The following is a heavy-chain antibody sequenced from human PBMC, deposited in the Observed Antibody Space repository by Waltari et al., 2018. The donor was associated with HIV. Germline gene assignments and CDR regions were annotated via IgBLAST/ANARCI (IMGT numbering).Heavy chain of an antibody. CDR2: ISSSSNYI. D-gene: IGHD1-26*01. CDR3: AIDEKGSIVGATHAFDI. J-gene: IGHJ3*02. V-gene: IGHV3-21*01. CDR1: GFTFSSYS. Sequence: EVQLEESGGGLVKPGGSLRLSCAASGFTFSSYSMNWVRQAPGKGLEWVSAISSSSNYICYADSVKGRFTSSRDNAKNSLYLQMNSLRAEDTAVYYCAIDEKGSIVGATHAFDIWGQGTMVTVSS.